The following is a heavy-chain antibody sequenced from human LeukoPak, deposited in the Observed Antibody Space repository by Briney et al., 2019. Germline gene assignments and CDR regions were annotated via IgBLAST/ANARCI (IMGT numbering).Heavy chain of an antibody. J-gene: IGHJ3*01. CDR3: AKDPNGDYLGAFDF. CDR2: ITGSGGTT. CDR1: GFAFGNYG. Sequence: ETGGSLRLSCTGSGFAFGNYGMTWVRQPPGKGLEWVSAITGSGGTTRYTDPVTGRFAISRDNSGNTLLLQMNSLRAEDTAVYYCAKDPNGDYLGAFDFWGPGTLVTVSS. D-gene: IGHD4-17*01. V-gene: IGHV3-23*01.